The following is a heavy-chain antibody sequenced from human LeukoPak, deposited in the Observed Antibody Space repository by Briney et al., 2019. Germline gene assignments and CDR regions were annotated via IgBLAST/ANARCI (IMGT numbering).Heavy chain of an antibody. J-gene: IGHJ4*02. CDR2: VYPGDSDT. D-gene: IGHD1-26*01. CDR1: GYSFTSYW. V-gene: IGHV5-51*01. CDR3: ARHYPARGGELLPHFDY. Sequence: GESLKISCKGSGYSFTSYWIGWVRQMPGKGLEWMGIVYPGDSDTRYSPSFQGQVTISADKSISTAYLQWSSLKASDTAMYYCARHYPARGGELLPHFDYWGQGTLVTVSS.